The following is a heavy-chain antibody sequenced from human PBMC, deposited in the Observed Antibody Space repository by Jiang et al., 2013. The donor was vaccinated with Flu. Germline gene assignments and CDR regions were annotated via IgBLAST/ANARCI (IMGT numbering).Heavy chain of an antibody. Sequence: KPTQTLTLTCTFSGFSLSTSGMCVSWIRQPPGKALEWLARIDWDDDKYYSTSLKTRLTISKDTSKNQVVLTMTNMDPVDTATYYCARICCSGGSCYPIDYWGQGTLVTVSS. V-gene: IGHV2-70*11. CDR1: GFSLSTSGMC. D-gene: IGHD2-15*01. J-gene: IGHJ4*02. CDR2: IDWDDDK. CDR3: ARICCSGGSCYPIDY.